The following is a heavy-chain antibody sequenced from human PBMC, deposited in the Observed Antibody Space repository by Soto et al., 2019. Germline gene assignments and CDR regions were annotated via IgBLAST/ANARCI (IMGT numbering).Heavy chain of an antibody. CDR1: GFTFSNFA. J-gene: IGHJ6*02. D-gene: IGHD2-8*01. V-gene: IGHV3-21*01. CDR3: ARDRMATPVRGGMDV. CDR2: ISSSSSYI. Sequence: EVQLVESGGGLVKPGGSLRLSCAASGFTFSNFAMNWVRQAPGMGLEWVSSISSSSSYIYYADSVKGRFTISRDNAKNSLYLQLNSLRAEETAVDYCARDRMATPVRGGMDVCGQGTTVTVSS.